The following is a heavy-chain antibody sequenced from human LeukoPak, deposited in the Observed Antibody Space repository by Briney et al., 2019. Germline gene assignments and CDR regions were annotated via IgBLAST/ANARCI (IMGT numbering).Heavy chain of an antibody. CDR1: GGTFSSYA. Sequence: GASVKVSCKASGGTFSSYAISWVRQAPGQGLEWMGGIIPIFGTANYAQKFQGRVTITADESTSTAYMELSSLRSEDTAVYYCARGGIVVVADAFDIWGQGTMVTVSS. D-gene: IGHD2-21*01. J-gene: IGHJ3*02. V-gene: IGHV1-69*13. CDR2: IIPIFGTA. CDR3: ARGGIVVVADAFDI.